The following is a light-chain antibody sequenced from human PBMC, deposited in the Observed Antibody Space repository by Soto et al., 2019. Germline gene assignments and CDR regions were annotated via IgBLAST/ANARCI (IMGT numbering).Light chain of an antibody. V-gene: IGLV2-14*01. CDR1: SSDIGGYKY. Sequence: QSALTQPASVSGSPGQSIIISCTGTSSDIGGYKYVSWYQQYPDKAPKLLIYEVSNRPAGVSNRFSGSKSGNTASLTISGLQAEDEADYYCISYTSRTTWLFGGGTKLTVL. CDR2: EVS. CDR3: ISYTSRTTWL. J-gene: IGLJ3*02.